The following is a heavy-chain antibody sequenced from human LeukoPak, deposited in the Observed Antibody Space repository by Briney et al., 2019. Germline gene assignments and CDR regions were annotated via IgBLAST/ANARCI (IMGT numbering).Heavy chain of an antibody. V-gene: IGHV4-59*08. D-gene: IGHD4-11*01. CDR1: GGSISSYY. Sequence: SETLSLTCTVSGGSISSYYWSWIRQPPGKGLEWIGYIYYSGSTNYNPSLKSRVTISVDTSKNQFSLKLSSVTAADTAMYYCARHIKVERVRLWSNYRGSYFDYWGQGTLVTVSS. J-gene: IGHJ4*02. CDR2: IYYSGST. CDR3: ARHIKVERVRLWSNYRGSYFDY.